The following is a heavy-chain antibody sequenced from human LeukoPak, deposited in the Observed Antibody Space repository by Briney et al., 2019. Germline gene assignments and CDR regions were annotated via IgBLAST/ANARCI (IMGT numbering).Heavy chain of an antibody. J-gene: IGHJ4*02. CDR3: ARGSSAGASLRHDY. D-gene: IGHD1-26*01. Sequence: QAGGSLRLSCAASGFTFSSYWMSWVRQAPGKGLEWVANIKQDGSEENFVDSVKGRFTISRDNAKKSLYLQMNSLRAEDTAVYYCARGSSAGASLRHDYWGQGTLVTVS. CDR2: IKQDGSEE. CDR1: GFTFSSYW. V-gene: IGHV3-7*01.